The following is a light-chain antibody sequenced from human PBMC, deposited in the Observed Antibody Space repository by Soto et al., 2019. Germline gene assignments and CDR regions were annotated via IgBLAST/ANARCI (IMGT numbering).Light chain of an antibody. CDR2: DVS. Sequence: QSALTQPASVSGSPGQSITISCTGTSSDVGGYNYVSWYQHHPCKAPKLMVYDVSNRPSGVSNRFSGSKSGSTASLTISGLQAEDEADYYCSSYTSSSTYVFGTGTKVTVL. CDR3: SSYTSSSTYV. J-gene: IGLJ1*01. CDR1: SSDVGGYNY. V-gene: IGLV2-14*03.